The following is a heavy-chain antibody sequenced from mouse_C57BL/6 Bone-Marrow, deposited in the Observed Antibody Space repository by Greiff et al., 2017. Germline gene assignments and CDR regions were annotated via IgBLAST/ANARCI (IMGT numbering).Heavy chain of an antibody. Sequence: VQLQQSGPELVKPGASVKISCKASGYTFTDYYMNWVKQSHGKSLEWIGDINPNNGGTSYNQKFKGKATLTVDKSSSTAYMELRSLTSEDSAVYYCARRGQLRLPDPYYFDYWGQGTTLTVSS. J-gene: IGHJ2*01. D-gene: IGHD3-2*02. CDR3: ARRGQLRLPDPYYFDY. V-gene: IGHV1-26*01. CDR1: GYTFTDYY. CDR2: INPNNGGT.